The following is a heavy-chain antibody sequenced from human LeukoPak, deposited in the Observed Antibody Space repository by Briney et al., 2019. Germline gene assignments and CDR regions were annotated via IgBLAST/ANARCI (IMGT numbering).Heavy chain of an antibody. CDR1: GFTFSSYA. CDR3: AKAPFPHYCSSTSCHFDY. CDR2: ISGSGGST. D-gene: IGHD2-2*01. J-gene: IGHJ4*02. Sequence: GGSLRLSCAASGFTFSSYAMSWVRQAPGKGLEWVSAISGSGGSTYYADSVKGRFTISRDNSKNTLYLQMNSLRAEDTAVYYCAKAPFPHYCSSTSCHFDYWGQGTLVTVSS. V-gene: IGHV3-23*01.